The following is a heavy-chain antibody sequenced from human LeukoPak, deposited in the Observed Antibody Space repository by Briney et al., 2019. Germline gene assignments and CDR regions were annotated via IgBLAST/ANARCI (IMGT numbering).Heavy chain of an antibody. Sequence: SETLSLTCTVSGGSISSYYWSWIRQPPGKGLEWIGYIYYSGSTNYNPPLKSRVTISVDTSKNQFSLKLSSVTAADTAVYYCARFVVVPAAMGYYFDYWGQGTLVTVSS. V-gene: IGHV4-59*08. D-gene: IGHD2-2*01. CDR2: IYYSGST. CDR1: GGSISSYY. CDR3: ARFVVVPAAMGYYFDY. J-gene: IGHJ4*02.